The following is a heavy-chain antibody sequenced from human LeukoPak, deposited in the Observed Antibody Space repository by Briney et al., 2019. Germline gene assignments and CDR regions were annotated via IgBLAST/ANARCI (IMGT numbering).Heavy chain of an antibody. CDR3: VRDDVGVTGPLDY. Sequence: VGSLRLSCAASGFTFTSYSMNWVRHAPGKGLGWGSYISSTSGAKYYADSVKGRFTISTDNASNALFLQMNSLSAEDTAVYYCVRDDVGVTGPLDYWGQGTLVSVSS. D-gene: IGHD2-21*02. J-gene: IGHJ4*02. V-gene: IGHV3-48*01. CDR2: ISSTSGAK. CDR1: GFTFTSYS.